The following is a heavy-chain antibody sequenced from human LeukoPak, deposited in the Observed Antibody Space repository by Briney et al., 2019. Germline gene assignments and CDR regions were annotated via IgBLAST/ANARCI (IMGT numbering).Heavy chain of an antibody. Sequence: ASVKVSCKASGYTFTCYYMHWVRQAPGQGLEWMGWINPNSGGTNYAQKFQGRVTMTRDTSISTAYMELSRLRSDDTAVYYCARAYCGGDCYAFDYWGQGTLVTVSS. CDR1: GYTFTCYY. CDR2: INPNSGGT. V-gene: IGHV1-2*02. J-gene: IGHJ4*02. D-gene: IGHD2-21*02. CDR3: ARAYCGGDCYAFDY.